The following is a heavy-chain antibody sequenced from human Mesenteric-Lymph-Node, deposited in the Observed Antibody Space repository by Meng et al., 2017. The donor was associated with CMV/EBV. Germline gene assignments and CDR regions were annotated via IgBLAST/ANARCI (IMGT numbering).Heavy chain of an antibody. J-gene: IGHJ4*02. CDR1: GFIVSNNY. V-gene: IGHV3-53*01. CDR3: ARGPYCTYSTCDIRGALDY. D-gene: IGHD2-8*01. Sequence: GESLKISCAASGFIVSNNYMAWVRQAPGKGLEWVSVVYSGGSTYYEDSVKGRFTISRDISKNTLYLQMNSLRAEDTAVYYCARGPYCTYSTCDIRGALDYWGQGTLVTAPQ. CDR2: VYSGGST.